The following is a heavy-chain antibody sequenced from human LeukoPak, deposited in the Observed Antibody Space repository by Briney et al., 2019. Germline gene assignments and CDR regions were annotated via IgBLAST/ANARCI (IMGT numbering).Heavy chain of an antibody. Sequence: GGSLRLSCAASGFTFSSYSMNWVRQAPGKGLEWVSSISSSSSYIYYADSVKGRFTISRDNAKNSLYLQMNSLRAEDTAVYYCAKGHWHGSGSYWVWGQGTLVTVSS. V-gene: IGHV3-21*04. CDR3: AKGHWHGSGSYWV. D-gene: IGHD3-10*01. CDR2: ISSSSSYI. CDR1: GFTFSSYS. J-gene: IGHJ4*02.